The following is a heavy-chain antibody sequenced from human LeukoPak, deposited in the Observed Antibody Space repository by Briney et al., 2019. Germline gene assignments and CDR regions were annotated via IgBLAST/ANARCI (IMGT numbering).Heavy chain of an antibody. Sequence: ASVKVSCKASGYTFTGYYMHWVRQAPGQGLEWMGWINPNSGGTSYAQKFQGRVTMTRDTSTSTVYMELSSLRSEDTAVYYCARLFEQQLVPSYDYWGQGTLVTVSP. D-gene: IGHD6-13*01. CDR3: ARLFEQQLVPSYDY. CDR2: INPNSGGT. CDR1: GYTFTGYY. J-gene: IGHJ4*02. V-gene: IGHV1-2*02.